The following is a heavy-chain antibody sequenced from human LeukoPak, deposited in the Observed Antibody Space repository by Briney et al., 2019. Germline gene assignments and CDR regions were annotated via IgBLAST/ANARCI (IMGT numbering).Heavy chain of an antibody. D-gene: IGHD3-3*01. CDR3: ARGKKPGGFITIFGSNWFDP. V-gene: IGHV4-59*12. CDR2: IYYSGST. J-gene: IGHJ5*02. CDR1: GGSISSYY. Sequence: SETLSLTCTVSGGSISSYYWSWIRQPPGKGLEWIGYIYYSGSTNYNPSLKSRVTISVDTSKNQFSLKLSSVTAADTAVYYCARGKKPGGFITIFGSNWFDPWGQGTLVTVSS.